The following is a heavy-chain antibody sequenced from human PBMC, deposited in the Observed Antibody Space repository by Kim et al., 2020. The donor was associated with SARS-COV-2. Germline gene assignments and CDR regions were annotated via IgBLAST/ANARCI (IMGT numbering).Heavy chain of an antibody. J-gene: IGHJ4*02. Sequence: GGSLRLSCAASGFTFSSYAMSWVRQAPGKGLEWVSAISGSGGSTYYADSVKGRFTISRDNSKNTLYLQMNSLRAEDTAVYYCAKDVNPITMIVGLNYFDYWGQGTLVTVSS. V-gene: IGHV3-23*01. CDR3: AKDVNPITMIVGLNYFDY. CDR2: ISGSGGST. D-gene: IGHD3-22*01. CDR1: GFTFSSYA.